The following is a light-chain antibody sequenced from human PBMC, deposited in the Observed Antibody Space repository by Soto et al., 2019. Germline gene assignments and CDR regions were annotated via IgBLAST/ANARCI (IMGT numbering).Light chain of an antibody. V-gene: IGKV3-20*01. Sequence: EIVLTQSPGTLSLSPRERATLSCRASQSVSSNYLAWYQQKSGQAPRLLIYGASSRATGIPDRFSGSGSGTDFTLTISKLEHEDFAVYYCQQYGNSPYAFGQGTELEI. J-gene: IGKJ2*01. CDR2: GAS. CDR1: QSVSSNY. CDR3: QQYGNSPYA.